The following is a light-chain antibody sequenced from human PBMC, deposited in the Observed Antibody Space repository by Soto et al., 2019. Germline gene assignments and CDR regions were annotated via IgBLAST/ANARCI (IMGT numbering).Light chain of an antibody. CDR1: QTVSSYF. CDR3: QHYGGSPLYS. J-gene: IGKJ2*01. V-gene: IGKV3-20*01. Sequence: EIVLTQSPGTLSLSPGERATLSCRASQTVSSYFLAWYQQKPGQAPRLLIYGTSNRATGIPDRFSGSGSGTDFPFTISRLQPEDFAVYYCQHYGGSPLYSFGQGTKLEI. CDR2: GTS.